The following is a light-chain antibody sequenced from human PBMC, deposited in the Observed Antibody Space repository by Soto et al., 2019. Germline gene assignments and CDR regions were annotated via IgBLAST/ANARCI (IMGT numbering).Light chain of an antibody. Sequence: EIVMTQSPGTLSVSPGERATLSCRASQSVSSSFACYQQQTVQPPRLLIYGESTRATSSTAMFSGSRSGTDSTLTIRLLQSEDFAVYYCQQYNTWPRTFGQGTKVEIK. CDR3: QQYNTWPRT. CDR2: GES. J-gene: IGKJ1*01. CDR1: QSVSSS. V-gene: IGKV3-15*01.